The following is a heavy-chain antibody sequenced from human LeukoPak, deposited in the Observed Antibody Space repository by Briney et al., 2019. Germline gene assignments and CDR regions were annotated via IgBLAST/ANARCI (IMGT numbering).Heavy chain of an antibody. V-gene: IGHV3-23*01. D-gene: IGHD5-18*01. Sequence: PGGSPRLSCAASGFTFSTYAMSWVRQAPGKGLEWVSAISGSGGTTYYADSVKGRFTISRDNSKNTLYLQMNSLRVEDTAVYYCATRYSYGSYYFDYWGQGTLVTVSS. CDR2: ISGSGGTT. CDR1: GFTFSTYA. CDR3: ATRYSYGSYYFDY. J-gene: IGHJ4*02.